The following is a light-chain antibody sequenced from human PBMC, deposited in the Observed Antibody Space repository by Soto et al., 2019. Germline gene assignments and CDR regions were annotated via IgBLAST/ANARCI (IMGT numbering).Light chain of an antibody. CDR3: HQFDTTRS. Sequence: IVLTQSPGTLSLSPGQRATLSCRARQSLSSSVLAWDQQKPGQAPRLIIYGASSRAAGIPDRFSGRGSGTDFTLTISSLEHEDFAVYYCHQFDTTRSFGQGPKVDI. CDR1: QSLSSSV. V-gene: IGKV3-20*01. CDR2: GAS. J-gene: IGKJ1*01.